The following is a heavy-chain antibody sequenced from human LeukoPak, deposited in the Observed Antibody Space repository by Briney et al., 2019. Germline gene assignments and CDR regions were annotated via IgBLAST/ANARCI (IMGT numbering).Heavy chain of an antibody. V-gene: IGHV1-46*01. Sequence: ASVKVSCKTSGYTFTSYYIYWVRQAPGQGLESMGIINSSGGITTYSQKFQGRVTMTRDTSTRTVYMELNNLTSGDTAVYYCAKAEGYGARDYWGQGTLVTVSS. CDR2: INSSGGIT. J-gene: IGHJ4*02. CDR3: AKAEGYGARDY. CDR1: GYTFTSYY. D-gene: IGHD5-18*01.